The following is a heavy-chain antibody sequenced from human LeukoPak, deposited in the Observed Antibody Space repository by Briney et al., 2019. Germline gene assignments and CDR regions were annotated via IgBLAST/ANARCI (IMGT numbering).Heavy chain of an antibody. V-gene: IGHV3-30*18. J-gene: IGHJ4*02. CDR1: GFTFSNYA. CDR2: ISSRTSDK. D-gene: IGHD6-13*01. Sequence: GGSLRLSCAASGFTFSNYAMHWVRQAPGKGLEWVAVISSRTSDKYYADSVKGRFTISRDNSKNALYVQMNSLRPEDTAVYHCAKDAAAAGSFDFWGQGTLGSVSS. CDR3: AKDAAAAGSFDF.